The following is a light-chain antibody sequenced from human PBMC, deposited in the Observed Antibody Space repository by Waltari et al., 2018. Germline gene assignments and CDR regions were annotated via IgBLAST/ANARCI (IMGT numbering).Light chain of an antibody. Sequence: QSALTQPASVSGTPGQSITISCSGTTRDVGCCDLVSWYQQHPGEAPKLLICEVFKRPPDTSSRFSGAKSGSTASLTISGLQPEDEADYYCCSYAGRGTYVFGSGTKVTVL. CDR3: CSYAGRGTYV. V-gene: IGLV2-23*02. J-gene: IGLJ1*01. CDR1: TRDVGCCDL. CDR2: EVF.